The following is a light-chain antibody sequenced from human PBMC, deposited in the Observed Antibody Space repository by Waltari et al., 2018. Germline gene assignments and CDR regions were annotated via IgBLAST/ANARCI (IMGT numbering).Light chain of an antibody. CDR1: QSISSQ. V-gene: IGKV3-15*01. CDR3: QQYHESPPIT. J-gene: IGKJ3*01. CDR2: GAS. Sequence: EIVMTQSPATLSVSPGERATLSCRASQSISSQLAWYQQKPGQAPRLLIYGASTRATGIPARFSGSGSGTEFTLTIGSLQSEDFAVYFCQQYHESPPITFGPGTKVEIK.